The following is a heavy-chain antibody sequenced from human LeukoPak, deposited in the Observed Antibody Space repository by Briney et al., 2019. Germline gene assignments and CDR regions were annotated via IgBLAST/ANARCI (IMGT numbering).Heavy chain of an antibody. CDR3: ARDLKDSSGYHYYYGMDV. CDR1: GGTFSSYA. CDR2: INPNSGGT. V-gene: IGHV1-2*02. D-gene: IGHD3-22*01. Sequence: ASVKVSCKASGGTFSSYAISWVRQAPGQGLEWMGWINPNSGGTNYAQKFQGRVTMTRDTSISTAYMELSRLRSDDTAVYYCARDLKDSSGYHYYYGMDVWGQGTTVTVSS. J-gene: IGHJ6*02.